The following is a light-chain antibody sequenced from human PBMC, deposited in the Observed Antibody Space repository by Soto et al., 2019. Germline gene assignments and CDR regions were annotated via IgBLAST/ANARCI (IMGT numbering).Light chain of an antibody. V-gene: IGKV3D-20*01. J-gene: IGKJ5*01. CDR3: QQYGSSPIT. CDR2: DAS. Sequence: EIILTQSPATLSLSPGERATLSCGASRSVSSSYVAWYQHRTGLAPRLLIHDASSRATGIPDRFSGTKSGTDFTLTFRSLEPEDAAVYYCQQYGSSPITFGQGTRLEI. CDR1: RSVSSSY.